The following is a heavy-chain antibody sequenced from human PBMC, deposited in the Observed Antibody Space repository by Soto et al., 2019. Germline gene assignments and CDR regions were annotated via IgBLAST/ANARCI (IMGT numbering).Heavy chain of an antibody. D-gene: IGHD6-6*01. CDR1: GFTFSSYA. V-gene: IGHV3-23*01. Sequence: GGSLRLSCAASGFTFSSYAISWVRQAPGKGLEWVSAISGSGVSTYYADSVKGRFTIYRDNSKNTLYLQIYSLGSEDTAVYYCAMRSIAARPDYGYWGQGTLVTVSS. CDR2: ISGSGVST. CDR3: AMRSIAARPDYGY. J-gene: IGHJ4*02.